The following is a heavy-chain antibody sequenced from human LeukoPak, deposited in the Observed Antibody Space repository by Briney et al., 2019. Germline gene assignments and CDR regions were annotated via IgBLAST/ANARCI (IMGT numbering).Heavy chain of an antibody. CDR2: ISSSGSTI. V-gene: IGHV3-48*03. J-gene: IGHJ4*02. CDR3: ARARIYYEGGSPLDY. D-gene: IGHD3-22*01. Sequence: PGGSLRLSCAASGFTFSSYEMNWVRQAPGKGLEWVSYISSSGSTIYYADSVKGRFTISRDNAKNSLYLQMNSLRAEDTAVYYCARARIYYEGGSPLDYWGQGTLVTVSS. CDR1: GFTFSSYE.